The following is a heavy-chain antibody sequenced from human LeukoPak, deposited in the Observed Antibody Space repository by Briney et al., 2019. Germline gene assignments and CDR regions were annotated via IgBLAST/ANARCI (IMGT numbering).Heavy chain of an antibody. Sequence: PGGSLRLSCAASGFTISSNYISWVRQAPGKGLEWVSTISGSGGSTYSADSVKGRFSISRDNSKNTLYLQMNNLRAEDTAVYYCAKEGGDTWTNFYFHYWGQGTLVTVSS. CDR2: ISGSGGST. CDR3: AKEGGDTWTNFYFHY. CDR1: GFTISSNY. J-gene: IGHJ4*02. V-gene: IGHV3-23*01. D-gene: IGHD1-20*01.